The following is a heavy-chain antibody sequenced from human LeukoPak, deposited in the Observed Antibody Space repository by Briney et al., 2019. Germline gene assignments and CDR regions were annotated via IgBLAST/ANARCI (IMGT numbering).Heavy chain of an antibody. D-gene: IGHD3-22*01. V-gene: IGHV3-53*01. CDR3: ARSNHSSGYYGYFDY. Sequence: GGSLRLSCAASGFTFSSNYMSWVRQAPGKGLEWVSVIYSGGSTYYADSVKGRLTISRDNSKNTLYLQMNSLRAEDTAVYYCARSNHSSGYYGYFDYWGQGTLVTVSS. J-gene: IGHJ4*02. CDR2: IYSGGST. CDR1: GFTFSSNY.